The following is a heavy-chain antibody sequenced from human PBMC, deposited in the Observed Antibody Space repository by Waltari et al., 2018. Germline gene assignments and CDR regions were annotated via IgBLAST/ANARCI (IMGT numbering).Heavy chain of an antibody. CDR3: EDGIRYFDWLLYYMDV. Sequence: EVQLLGSGGGLVQPGGSLTLYCAASGFTFSSYAMHWVRQAPGKGLEWVSVIYSGGSSTYYADSVKGRFTISRDNSKNTLYLQMNSLRAEDTVVFHGEDGIRYFDWLLYYMDVWGKGTTVTVSS. CDR2: IYSGGSST. CDR1: GFTFSSYA. V-gene: IGHV3-23*03. D-gene: IGHD3-9*01. J-gene: IGHJ6*03.